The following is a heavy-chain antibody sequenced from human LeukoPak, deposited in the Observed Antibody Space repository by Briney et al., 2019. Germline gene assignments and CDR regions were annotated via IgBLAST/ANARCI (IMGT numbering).Heavy chain of an antibody. V-gene: IGHV4-61*01. CDR2: IYYSGST. CDR1: GGSVSGGSYY. Sequence: SETLSLTCTVSGGSVSGGSYYWSWIRQPPGKGLEWIGYIYYSGSTNYNPSLKSRVTISVDTSKNQFSLKLSSVTAADTAVYYCARDTVVTSAFDIWGQGTMVTVSS. D-gene: IGHD2-21*02. CDR3: ARDTVVTSAFDI. J-gene: IGHJ3*02.